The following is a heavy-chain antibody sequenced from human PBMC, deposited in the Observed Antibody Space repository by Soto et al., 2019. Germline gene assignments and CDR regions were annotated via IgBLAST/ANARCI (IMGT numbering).Heavy chain of an antibody. CDR1: GGSISSSSYY. D-gene: IGHD6-6*01. V-gene: IGHV4-39*01. J-gene: IGHJ3*02. CDR2: IYYSGST. CDR3: ARLGLIAARWAFDI. Sequence: QLQLQESGPGLVKPSETLSLTCTVSGGSISSSSYYWGWIRQPPGKGLEWIGSIYYSGSTYYNPSLKSRVTISVDTSKNQFSLKLSSVTAADTAVYYCARLGLIAARWAFDIWGQGTMVTVSS.